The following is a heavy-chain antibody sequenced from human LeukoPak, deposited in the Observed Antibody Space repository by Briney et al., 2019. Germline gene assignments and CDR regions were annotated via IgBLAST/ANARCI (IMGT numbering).Heavy chain of an antibody. CDR1: GGSISSSSYY. CDR3: ARDPVSRAPGAGGSCKEYHFDY. CDR2: IYYSGST. D-gene: IGHD2-2*01. Sequence: SETLSLTCTVSGGSISSSSYYWGWIRQPPGKGLEWIGSIYYSGSTYYNPSLKSRVTISVDTSKNQFSLKLSSVTAADTAVYYCARDPVSRAPGAGGSCKEYHFDYWGQGTLVSVS. V-gene: IGHV4-39*07. J-gene: IGHJ4*02.